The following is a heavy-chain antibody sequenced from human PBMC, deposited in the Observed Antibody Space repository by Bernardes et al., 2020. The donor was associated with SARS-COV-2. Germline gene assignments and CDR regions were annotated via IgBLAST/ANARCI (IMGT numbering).Heavy chain of an antibody. D-gene: IGHD2-21*02. CDR2: IHTYGNST. CDR3: ARDDSHGGNSGYYSAMDV. J-gene: IGHJ6*02. V-gene: IGHV3-74*01. CDR1: GFTFSNYW. Sequence: GGSLRLSCAASGFTFSNYWMHWVRQAPGKGLVWVSRIHTYGNSTNYADSVKGRFTISRDNAKNTLYLEMNSLRVEDTAVYYCARDDSHGGNSGYYSAMDVWGQGTTVTVSS.